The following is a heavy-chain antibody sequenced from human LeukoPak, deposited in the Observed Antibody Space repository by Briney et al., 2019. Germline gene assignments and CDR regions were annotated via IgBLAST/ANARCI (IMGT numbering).Heavy chain of an antibody. CDR2: FDPEDGET. J-gene: IGHJ5*02. D-gene: IGHD2-2*01. Sequence: ASVTVSCKVSGYTLTELSMHWVRQAPGKGLEWMGGFDPEDGETIYAQKFQGRVTMTEDTSTDTAYMELSSLRSEDTAVYYCATVTCSSTSCSDWFGPWGQGTLVTVSS. CDR1: GYTLTELS. CDR3: ATVTCSSTSCSDWFGP. V-gene: IGHV1-24*01.